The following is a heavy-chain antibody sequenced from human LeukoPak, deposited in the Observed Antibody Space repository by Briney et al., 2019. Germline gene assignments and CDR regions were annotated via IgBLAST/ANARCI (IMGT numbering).Heavy chain of an antibody. J-gene: IGHJ5*02. Sequence: SETLSLTCTVSGGSISSYYWSWIRQPPGKGLEWIGYIYYSGSTNYNPSLKSRVTISVDTSENQFSLKLSSVTAADTAVYYCARVSGDSGYEAWFDPWGQGTLVTVSS. D-gene: IGHD5-12*01. CDR2: IYYSGST. CDR3: ARVSGDSGYEAWFDP. V-gene: IGHV4-59*01. CDR1: GGSISSYY.